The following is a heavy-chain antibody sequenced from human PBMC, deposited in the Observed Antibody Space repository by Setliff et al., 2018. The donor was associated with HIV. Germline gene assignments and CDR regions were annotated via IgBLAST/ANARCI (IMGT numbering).Heavy chain of an antibody. CDR1: GDSLNTYY. V-gene: IGHV4-4*07. Sequence: PSETLSPTCNVSGDSLNTYYWSWIRQSGGKGLEWIGRIYASGKTTFNPSLKSRVRMSVDTSKNQFSLKLTSVTASDTAVYYCARGNNDLESFDYWGQGALVTVSS. D-gene: IGHD3-3*01. CDR2: IYASGKT. J-gene: IGHJ4*02. CDR3: ARGNNDLESFDY.